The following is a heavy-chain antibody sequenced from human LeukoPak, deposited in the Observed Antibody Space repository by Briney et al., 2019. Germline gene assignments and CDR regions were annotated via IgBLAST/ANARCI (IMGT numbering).Heavy chain of an antibody. V-gene: IGHV3-7*01. CDR3: ARDLTGELDAFDI. Sequence: GGSLRLSCAASGFTFSSYWMSWVRQAPGKGLEWVANIKQDGSEKYYVDSVKGRLTISRDNAKNSLYLQMNSLRAEDTAVYYWARDLTGELDAFDIWGQGTMVTVSS. CDR1: GFTFSSYW. J-gene: IGHJ3*02. CDR2: IKQDGSEK. D-gene: IGHD7-27*01.